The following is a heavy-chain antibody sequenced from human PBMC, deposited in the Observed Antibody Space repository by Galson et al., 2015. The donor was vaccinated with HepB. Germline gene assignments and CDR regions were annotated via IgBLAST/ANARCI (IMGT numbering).Heavy chain of an antibody. Sequence: SETLSLTCAVYGGSFSGYYWSWIRQPPGKGLEWIGEINHSGSTNYNPSLKSRVTISVDTSKNQFSLKLSSVTAADTAVYYCARGRITMIVVVNRWFDPWCQGTLVTVSS. V-gene: IGHV4-34*01. CDR2: INHSGST. D-gene: IGHD3-22*01. CDR1: GGSFSGYY. CDR3: ARGRITMIVVVNRWFDP. J-gene: IGHJ5*02.